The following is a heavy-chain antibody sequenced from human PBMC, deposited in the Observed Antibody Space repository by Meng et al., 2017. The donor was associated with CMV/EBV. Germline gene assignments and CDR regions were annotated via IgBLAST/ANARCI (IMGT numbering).Heavy chain of an antibody. V-gene: IGHV4-59*01. CDR3: ARGYYDFWSGYYGVGYFDY. CDR1: GGSISSYY. D-gene: IGHD3-3*01. Sequence: QAQLKESGPGLVKPSETLSLTCTVSGGSISSYYWSWIRQPPGKGLEWIGYIYYSGSTNYNPSLKSRVTISVDTSKNQFSLKLSSVTAADTAVYYCARGYYDFWSGYYGVGYFDYWGQGTLVTVSS. CDR2: IYYSGST. J-gene: IGHJ4*02.